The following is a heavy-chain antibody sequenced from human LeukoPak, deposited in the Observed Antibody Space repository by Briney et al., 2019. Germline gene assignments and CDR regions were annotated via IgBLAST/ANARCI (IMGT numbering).Heavy chain of an antibody. J-gene: IGHJ4*02. D-gene: IGHD1-26*01. CDR3: ARDVSGISPGYFDY. CDR1: GGSITAYY. V-gene: IGHV4-59*01. CDR2: IHYSGIT. Sequence: PSETLSLTCTVSGGSITAYYWNWIRQPPGKGLEWIGYIHYSGITNYNPSLESRVTTSVDTSKNQISLKLSSVTAADTAVYYCARDVSGISPGYFDYWGQGTLVTVSS.